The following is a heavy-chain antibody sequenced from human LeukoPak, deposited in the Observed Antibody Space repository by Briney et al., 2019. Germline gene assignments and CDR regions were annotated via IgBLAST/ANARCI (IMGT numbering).Heavy chain of an antibody. CDR1: GGSISSYY. D-gene: IGHD6-13*01. Sequence: SETLSLTCTVSGGSISSYYWSWIRQPPRKGLEWIGEINHSGSTNYNPSLKSRVTISVDTSKNQFSLKLSSVTAADTAVYYCARWGYSSWYLFGFDPWGQGTLVTVSS. CDR3: ARWGYSSWYLFGFDP. CDR2: INHSGST. J-gene: IGHJ5*02. V-gene: IGHV4-34*01.